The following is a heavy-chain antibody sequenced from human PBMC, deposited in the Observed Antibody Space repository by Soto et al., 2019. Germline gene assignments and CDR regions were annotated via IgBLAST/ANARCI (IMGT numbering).Heavy chain of an antibody. CDR1: GYTFTSYY. Sequence: GASVKVSCKASGYTFTSYYMHWVRQAPGQGLEWMGIINPSGGSTSYAQKFQGRVTMTRDTSTSTVYMELSSLRSEDTAVYYCARDLGGTGTTGGRWFDPWGQGTLVTVSS. J-gene: IGHJ5*02. D-gene: IGHD1-1*01. CDR3: ARDLGGTGTTGGRWFDP. CDR2: INPSGGST. V-gene: IGHV1-46*01.